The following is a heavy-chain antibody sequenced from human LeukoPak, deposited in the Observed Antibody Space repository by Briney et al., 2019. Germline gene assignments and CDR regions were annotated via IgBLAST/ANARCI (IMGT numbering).Heavy chain of an antibody. D-gene: IGHD2-2*01. Sequence: GESLKISCKGSGYSFTSYWIGWVRQMPGKGLEWMGIINPGDSDTRYSPSFQGQVTISADKSISTAYLQWSSLKASDNAMYYCAKGLGYCSSTSCYNYYFGMDVWGQGTTVTVSS. CDR3: AKGLGYCSSTSCYNYYFGMDV. CDR1: GYSFTSYW. CDR2: INPGDSDT. V-gene: IGHV5-51*01. J-gene: IGHJ6*02.